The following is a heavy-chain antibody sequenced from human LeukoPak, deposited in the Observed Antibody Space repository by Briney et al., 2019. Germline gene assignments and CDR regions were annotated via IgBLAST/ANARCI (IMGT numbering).Heavy chain of an antibody. CDR1: GFTFSXYA. V-gene: IGHV3-23*01. D-gene: IGHD3-22*01. J-gene: IGHJ4*02. CDR3: AKDLYYDSSGYRESYFDY. Sequence: PGGXXRLSCAASGFTFSXYAMSWVRQAPGKGLEWVSAISGSGGSTYYADSVKGRFTISRDNSKNTLYLQMNSLRAEDTAVYYCAKDLYYDSSGYRESYFDYWGQGTLVTVSS. CDR2: ISGSGGST.